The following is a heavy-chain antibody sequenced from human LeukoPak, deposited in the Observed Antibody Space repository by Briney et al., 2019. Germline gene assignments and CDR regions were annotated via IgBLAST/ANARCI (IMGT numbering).Heavy chain of an antibody. D-gene: IGHD6-13*01. Sequence: GGSLRLSCAASGFTFSSYVMSWVRQAPGKGLEWVSAIVGSGGSTYYADSVKGRFTISRDNSKNTLYLQMNSLRAEDTAVYYCAKGVAAVGTWWGPNFDYWGQETLVTVSS. J-gene: IGHJ4*02. CDR3: AKGVAAVGTWWGPNFDY. CDR2: IVGSGGST. V-gene: IGHV3-23*01. CDR1: GFTFSSYV.